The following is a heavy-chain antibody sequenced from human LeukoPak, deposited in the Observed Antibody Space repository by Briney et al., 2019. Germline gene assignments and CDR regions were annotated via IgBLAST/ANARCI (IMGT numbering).Heavy chain of an antibody. CDR2: INHSGST. J-gene: IGHJ4*02. CDR1: GGSFSGYY. D-gene: IGHD3-16*02. CDR3: ARGSSVRYDYVWGSYRYIGDFDY. V-gene: IGHV4-34*01. Sequence: SETLSLTCAVYGGSFSGYYWSWIRQPPGKGLEWIGEINHSGSTNYNPSPKSRVTISVDTSKNQFSLKLSSVTAADTAVYYCARGSSVRYDYVWGSYRYIGDFDYWGQGTLVTVSS.